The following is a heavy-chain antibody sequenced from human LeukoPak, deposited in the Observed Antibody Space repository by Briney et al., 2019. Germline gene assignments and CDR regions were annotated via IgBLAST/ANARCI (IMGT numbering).Heavy chain of an antibody. D-gene: IGHD3-16*01. J-gene: IGHJ4*02. CDR1: GRYW. V-gene: IGHV3-74*01. Sequence: PGGSLRLSCAASGRYWMHWVRQTPGKGLVWVSNINTDGSSTNYADSVKGRFTISRDNAKNTLFLQMNSLRAEDTAIYYCVRSWGEDYWGQGTLVTVSS. CDR2: INTDGSST. CDR3: VRSWGEDY.